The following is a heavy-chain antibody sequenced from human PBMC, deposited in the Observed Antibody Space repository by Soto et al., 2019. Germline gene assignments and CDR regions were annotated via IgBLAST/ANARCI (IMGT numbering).Heavy chain of an antibody. CDR3: ARTYSSSHYFDY. J-gene: IGHJ4*02. Sequence: QVQLQESGPGLVKPSETLSLTCTVSGGSISSYYWSWIRQPPGKGLEWSGYIFYSGSTNYNPSLKSRVPISVDTSKNQFSLKLSSVTAADTAVYYCARTYSSSHYFDYWGQGTLVTVSS. CDR2: IFYSGST. V-gene: IGHV4-59*08. CDR1: GGSISSYY. D-gene: IGHD6-6*01.